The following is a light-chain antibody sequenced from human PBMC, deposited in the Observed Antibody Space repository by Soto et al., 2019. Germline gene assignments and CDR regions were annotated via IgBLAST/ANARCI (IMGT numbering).Light chain of an antibody. CDR1: SSNIGSNY. CDR2: RNN. J-gene: IGLJ1*01. Sequence: QSVLTQPPSASGTPGQRVTISCSGSSSNIGSNYVYWYQQLPGTAPKLLIYRNNQRPSGVPDRFSGSKPGTSASLAISGLRSEDEADYYCAAWDDSLSGYVFGNGTKVTVL. V-gene: IGLV1-47*01. CDR3: AAWDDSLSGYV.